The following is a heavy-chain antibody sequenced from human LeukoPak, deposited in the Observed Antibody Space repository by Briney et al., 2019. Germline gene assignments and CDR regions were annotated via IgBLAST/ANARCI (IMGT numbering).Heavy chain of an antibody. CDR2: INWNGGST. J-gene: IGHJ6*03. D-gene: IGHD3-10*01. V-gene: IGHV3-20*04. CDR3: AREQVTMVRGVIIRQDPRSYYYYMDV. CDR1: GFTFDDYG. Sequence: PGGSLRLSCAASGFTFDDYGMSWVRQAPGKGLEWVSGINWNGGSTGYADSVKGRFTISRDNAKNSLYLQMNSLRAEDTAVYYCAREQVTMVRGVIIRQDPRSYYYYMDVWGKGTTVTISS.